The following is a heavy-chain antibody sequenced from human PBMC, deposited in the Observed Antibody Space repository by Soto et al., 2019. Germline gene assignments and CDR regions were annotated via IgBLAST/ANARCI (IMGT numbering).Heavy chain of an antibody. D-gene: IGHD5-18*01. J-gene: IGHJ4*02. CDR2: ISYGGST. CDR1: GGSINSGGYC. CDR3: SRGILV. V-gene: IGHV4-31*03. Sequence: QVQLQESGPGLVKPSQTLSLTCTVSGGSINSGGYCWSWIRQHPGKGLAWIGCISYGGSTSYNPALKSRVTISVETSKNHFSLKLSYVTAAGTAVYYCSRGILVWGQGTLITVSS.